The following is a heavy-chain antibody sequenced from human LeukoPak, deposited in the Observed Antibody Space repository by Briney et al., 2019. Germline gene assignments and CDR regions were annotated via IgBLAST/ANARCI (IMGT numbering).Heavy chain of an antibody. CDR3: ARGGVTTWFDP. CDR1: GGSISSGGYS. V-gene: IGHV4-30-2*01. CDR2: IYHSGST. J-gene: IGHJ5*02. D-gene: IGHD4-17*01. Sequence: PSQTLSLTCAVSGGSISSGGYSWSWIRQPPGKGLEWIGYIYHSGSTYYNPSLKSRFTISVDRSTNQFSLKLSSVTAADTAVYYCARGGVTTWFDPWGQGTLVTVSS.